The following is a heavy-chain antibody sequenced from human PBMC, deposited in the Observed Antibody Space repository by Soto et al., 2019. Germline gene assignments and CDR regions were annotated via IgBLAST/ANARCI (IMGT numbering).Heavy chain of an antibody. CDR2: ISAYNGNT. D-gene: IGHD3-3*01. V-gene: IGHV1-18*01. CDR3: ARGSGLARSGEFDY. J-gene: IGHJ4*02. CDR1: GYTFSNNG. Sequence: ASVTVSCTTSGYTFSNNGLSWVRQAPGQGLEWMGWISAYNGNTNYAQKFQGRVTMTTDTSTSTAYMELRSLRSDDTAVYYCARGSGLARSGEFDYWGQGTLVTVSS.